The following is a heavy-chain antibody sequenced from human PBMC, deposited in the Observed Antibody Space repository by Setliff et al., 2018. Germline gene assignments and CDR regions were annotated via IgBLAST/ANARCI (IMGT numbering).Heavy chain of an antibody. V-gene: IGHV1-18*01. Sequence: GASVKVSCKASGYTFTSYGFSWVRQAPGQGLEWMGWISAYNGNTNYAQKLQGRVTMTTDTSTSTAYMELRSLRSDDTAVYYCASDGQGNYNFWSGSYYYYGMDVWGQGTTVTVSS. D-gene: IGHD3-3*01. CDR1: GYTFTSYG. J-gene: IGHJ6*02. CDR3: ASDGQGNYNFWSGSYYYYGMDV. CDR2: ISAYNGNT.